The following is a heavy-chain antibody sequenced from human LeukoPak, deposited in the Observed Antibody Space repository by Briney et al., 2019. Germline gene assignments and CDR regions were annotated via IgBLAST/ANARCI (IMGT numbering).Heavy chain of an antibody. J-gene: IGHJ3*02. CDR2: IYYSGST. Sequence: SETLSLTCTVSGGSISSGGYYWSWIRQPPGKGLEWIGCIYYSGSTYYNPSLKSRVTISVDTYKNQFSLKLSSVTAADTAVYYCARESLGLGATTAFHIWGQGTMVTVSS. CDR1: GGSISSGGYY. D-gene: IGHD1-1*01. V-gene: IGHV4-31*03. CDR3: ARESLGLGATTAFHI.